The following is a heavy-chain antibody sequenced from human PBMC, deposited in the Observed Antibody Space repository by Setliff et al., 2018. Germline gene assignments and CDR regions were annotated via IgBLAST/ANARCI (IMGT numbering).Heavy chain of an antibody. J-gene: IGHJ3*02. CDR2: ISNSGRTI. CDR1: GFTFSSYE. D-gene: IGHD5-18*01. Sequence: PGGSLRLSCAASGFTFSSYEMNWVRQAPGKGLEWVSYISNSGRTIYYADSVKGRFTISRDNAKNSLYLEMNSLRVEDTAVYYCARLQPSLPDDFDIWGHGTMVTVSS. CDR3: ARLQPSLPDDFDI. V-gene: IGHV3-48*03.